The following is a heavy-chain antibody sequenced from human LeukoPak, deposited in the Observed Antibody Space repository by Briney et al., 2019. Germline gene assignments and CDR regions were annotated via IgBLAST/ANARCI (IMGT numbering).Heavy chain of an antibody. CDR1: GGSFSGYY. J-gene: IGHJ5*02. V-gene: IGHV4-34*01. CDR2: IDYSGST. CDR3: ARRQLLWSTLDWFDP. Sequence: SETLSLTCAVYGGSFSGYYWSWSRQPPGNGLEWIGEIDYSGSTNYNPSLKSRVSISVDTSKNQFSLKLSSVTAADTAVYYCARRQLLWSTLDWFDPWGQGTLVTVSS. D-gene: IGHD3-10*01.